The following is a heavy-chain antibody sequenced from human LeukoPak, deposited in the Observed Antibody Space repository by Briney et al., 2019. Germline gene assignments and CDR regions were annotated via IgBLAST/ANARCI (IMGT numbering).Heavy chain of an antibody. V-gene: IGHV4-4*02. CDR2: IYYSGST. Sequence: SETLSLTCAVSGGSISSSNWWSWVRQPPGKGLEWIGSIYYSGSTYYNPSLKSRVTISVDTSKNQFSLKLSSVTAADTAVYYCARDRLRFVYWGQGTLVTVSS. CDR1: GGSISSSNW. J-gene: IGHJ4*02. CDR3: ARDRLRFVY.